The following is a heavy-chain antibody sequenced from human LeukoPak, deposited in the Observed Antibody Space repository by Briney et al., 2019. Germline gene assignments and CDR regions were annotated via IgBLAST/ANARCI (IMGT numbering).Heavy chain of an antibody. V-gene: IGHV1-69*05. D-gene: IGHD1-26*01. Sequence: SVKVSCKASGGTFSSYAISWVRQAPGQGLEWMGGIIPIFGTANYAQKFQGRVTITTDESTSTAHMELSSLRSEDTAVYYCARGALKWELLLAFDIWGQGTMVTVSS. CDR1: GGTFSSYA. CDR2: IIPIFGTA. J-gene: IGHJ3*02. CDR3: ARGALKWELLLAFDI.